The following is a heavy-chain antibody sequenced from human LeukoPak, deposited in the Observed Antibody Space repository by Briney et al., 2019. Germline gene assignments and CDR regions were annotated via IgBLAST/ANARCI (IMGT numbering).Heavy chain of an antibody. D-gene: IGHD2-15*01. Sequence: GGSLRLSCAASGFTFSSYWMSWVRQAPGKGLEWVANIKQDGSDKYYVDSLKGRFTVSRDNAKNSLYLQINSLRVGDTAVYFCARVGAATFYWYYMDVWGKGTTVTVSS. V-gene: IGHV3-7*01. CDR1: GFTFSSYW. CDR3: ARVGAATFYWYYMDV. CDR2: IKQDGSDK. J-gene: IGHJ6*03.